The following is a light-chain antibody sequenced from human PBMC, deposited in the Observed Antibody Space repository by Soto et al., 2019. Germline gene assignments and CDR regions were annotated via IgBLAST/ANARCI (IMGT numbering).Light chain of an antibody. V-gene: IGKV2-28*01. CDR1: QSILHSNGYNY. CDR3: MQALQNPTT. J-gene: IGKJ2*01. CDR2: LGS. Sequence: DIVITQSPLSLPVTPEEPASISCRSSQSILHSNGYNYLDWYLQKPGQSPQLLIYLGSNRASGVPDRFSGSGSGTDFTLKISRVEAEDVGVYYCMQALQNPTTFGQGTKLEIK.